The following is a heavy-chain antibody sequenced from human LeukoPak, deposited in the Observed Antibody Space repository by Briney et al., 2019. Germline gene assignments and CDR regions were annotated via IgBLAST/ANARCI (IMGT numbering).Heavy chain of an antibody. CDR2: INHSGST. D-gene: IGHD1-26*01. V-gene: IGHV4-34*01. J-gene: IGHJ4*02. Sequence: SETLSLTCTVSGDSITSGGYYWSWIRQPPGKGLEWIGEINHSGSTNYNPSLKSRVTISVDTSKNQFSLKLSSVTAADTAVYYCARGLSSGSYFGQGTLVTVSS. CDR1: GDSITSGGYY. CDR3: ARGLSSGSY.